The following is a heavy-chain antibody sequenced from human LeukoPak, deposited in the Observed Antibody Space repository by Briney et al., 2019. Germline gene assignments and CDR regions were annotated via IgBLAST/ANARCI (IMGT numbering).Heavy chain of an antibody. Sequence: PGGSLRLSCAASGFVFSTHSVNWVRQAPGKGLEWVSWISSYNGDIYYADSVRGRFTISRDNAKNSLYLQMNSLRAEDTAVYYCVRDADGGNSWFDSWGQGTLVTVSS. CDR2: ISSYNGDI. V-gene: IGHV3-21*01. J-gene: IGHJ5*01. CDR3: VRDADGGNSWFDS. CDR1: GFVFSTHS. D-gene: IGHD4-23*01.